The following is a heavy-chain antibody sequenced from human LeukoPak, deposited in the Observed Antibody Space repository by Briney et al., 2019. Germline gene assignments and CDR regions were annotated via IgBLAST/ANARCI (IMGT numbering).Heavy chain of an antibody. Sequence: GGSLRLSCAASGFTFSSHWMPWVRQAPGKGLVWVSRLNSDGSRTDYADSVKGRFTISRDNAKNTLYLQMNSLRAEDTAVYSCARDGRVGADGTILDYWGQGTLVTVSS. D-gene: IGHD6-13*01. CDR3: ARDGRVGADGTILDY. CDR2: LNSDGSRT. J-gene: IGHJ4*02. V-gene: IGHV3-74*01. CDR1: GFTFSSHW.